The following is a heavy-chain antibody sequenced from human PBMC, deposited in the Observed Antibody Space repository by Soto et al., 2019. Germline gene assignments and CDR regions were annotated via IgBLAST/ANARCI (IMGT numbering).Heavy chain of an antibody. J-gene: IGHJ4*02. V-gene: IGHV3-53*01. CDR1: GFTVRSNY. D-gene: IGHD5-18*01. Sequence: EGSLRLSCAASGFTVRSNYMSWVRQAPGKGLEWDSAIYSGGSTYYADSVKGRFTSSRDNSKNTLYLQMNSLRAEDTAVYYCARGTQLWSRLGYWGRGTLVTVSS. CDR2: IYSGGST. CDR3: ARGTQLWSRLGY.